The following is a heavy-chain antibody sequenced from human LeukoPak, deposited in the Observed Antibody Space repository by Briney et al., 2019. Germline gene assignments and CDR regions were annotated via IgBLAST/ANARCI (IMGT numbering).Heavy chain of an antibody. CDR1: GGSISSSSYY. V-gene: IGHV4-39*02. J-gene: IGHJ6*02. CDR3: ARDYGDFPELNFYYGMDV. D-gene: IGHD4-17*01. Sequence: PSETLSLTCTVSGGSISSSSYYWGWIRQPPGKGLVWIGSIYYSGSTYYNPSLKSRVTISVDTSKNQFSLKLSSVTAADTAVYYCARDYGDFPELNFYYGMDVWGQGTTVTVSS. CDR2: IYYSGST.